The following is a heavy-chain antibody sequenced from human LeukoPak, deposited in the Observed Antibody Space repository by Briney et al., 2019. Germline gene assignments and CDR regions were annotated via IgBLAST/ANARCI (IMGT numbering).Heavy chain of an antibody. CDR3: ARDLNCSGGSCYSGWFDP. Sequence: ASVKVSCKASGYTFTSYGISWVRQAPGQGLEWMGWISAYNGNTNYAQKLQGRVTMTTDTSTSTAYMELSSLRSDDTAVYYCARDLNCSGGSCYSGWFDPWGQGTLVTVSS. D-gene: IGHD2-15*01. J-gene: IGHJ5*02. V-gene: IGHV1-18*01. CDR1: GYTFTSYG. CDR2: ISAYNGNT.